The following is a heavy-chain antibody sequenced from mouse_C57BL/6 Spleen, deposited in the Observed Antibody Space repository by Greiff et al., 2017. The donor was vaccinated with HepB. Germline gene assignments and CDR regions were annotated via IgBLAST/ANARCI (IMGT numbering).Heavy chain of an antibody. CDR1: GFTFSSYA. V-gene: IGHV5-4*01. J-gene: IGHJ3*01. CDR3: AIFITTVEGAY. D-gene: IGHD1-1*01. Sequence: EVHLVESGGGLVKPGGSLKLSCAASGFTFSSYAMSWVRQTPEKRLEWVATISDGGSYTYYPDNVKGRFTISRDNAKNNLYLQMSHLKSEDTAMYYCAIFITTVEGAYWGQGTLVTVSA. CDR2: ISDGGSYT.